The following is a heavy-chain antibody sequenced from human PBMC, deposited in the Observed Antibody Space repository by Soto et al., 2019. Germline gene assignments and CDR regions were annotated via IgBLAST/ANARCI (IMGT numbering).Heavy chain of an antibody. CDR3: ATRITVFGLLIPPFDP. Sequence: KTSETLSLTCAVYGGSFNTYYWRWTWIRQPPGKGLEWIGEINHTGGTHYNPSLKSRVTMSVDTSKNQFSLRLSSVTAADTAIYYCATRITVFGLLIPPFDPWGQGTQVTVSS. CDR2: INHTGGT. D-gene: IGHD3-3*01. CDR1: GGSFNTYY. J-gene: IGHJ5*02. V-gene: IGHV4-34*01.